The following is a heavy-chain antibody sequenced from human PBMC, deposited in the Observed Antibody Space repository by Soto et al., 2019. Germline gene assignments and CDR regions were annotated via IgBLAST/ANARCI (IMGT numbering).Heavy chain of an antibody. J-gene: IGHJ4*02. D-gene: IGHD3-9*01. CDR1: GETCTNFG. CDR3: ARRDMLTGYVYFDY. CDR2: IYPDDSDT. Sequence: PGEFLRVRYXVAGETCTNFGVGWIRKMTGKGLEWMGIIYPDDSDTRYSPSFQGHVTISADKSISTAYLQWSSLKASDSATYYCARRDMLTGYVYFDYWGQGTQVTVSS. V-gene: IGHV5-51*01.